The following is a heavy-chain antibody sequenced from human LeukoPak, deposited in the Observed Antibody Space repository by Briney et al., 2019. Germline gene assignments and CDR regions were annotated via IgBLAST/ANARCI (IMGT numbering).Heavy chain of an antibody. CDR1: GFAFNNYV. CDR2: ISDGGGST. V-gene: IGHV3-23*01. Sequence: GGSLRLSCAASGFAFNNYVMTWVRQAPGKGLEWVSSISDGGGSTYYTDSVKGRFTISRDNSKNTLYLQMNSLRAEDTALYYCAKDSTVSGSCYGMDVWGQGTTVTVSS. CDR3: AKDSTVSGSCYGMDV. D-gene: IGHD5-12*01. J-gene: IGHJ6*02.